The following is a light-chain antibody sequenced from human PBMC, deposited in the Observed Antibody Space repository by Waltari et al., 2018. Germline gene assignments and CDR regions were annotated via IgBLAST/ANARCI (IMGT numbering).Light chain of an antibody. Sequence: DIVMTQSPLSLPVTPGEPASIPCRSSQSLLHSNGYNYLDWYLQKPGQSPQLLIYLGSNRASGVPDRFSGSGSGTDFTLKISRVEAEDVGVYYCMQALQTRNTFGQGTKLEIK. CDR1: QSLLHSNGYNY. CDR2: LGS. CDR3: MQALQTRNT. J-gene: IGKJ2*01. V-gene: IGKV2-28*01.